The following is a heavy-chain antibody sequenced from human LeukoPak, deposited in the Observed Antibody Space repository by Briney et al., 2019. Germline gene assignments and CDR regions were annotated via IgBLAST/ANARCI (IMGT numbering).Heavy chain of an antibody. CDR2: IFYSGST. Sequence: PSETLSLTCTVSGGSISSGSFYWSWLRQHPGKGLEWIGYIFYSGSTYYNPSLKSRVTISADTSKNQFSLKLSSVTAADTAVYYCARDQLVTTLGAGAFDIWGQGTVVTVSS. D-gene: IGHD3-16*01. CDR1: GGSISSGSFY. J-gene: IGHJ3*02. CDR3: ARDQLVTTLGAGAFDI. V-gene: IGHV4-31*03.